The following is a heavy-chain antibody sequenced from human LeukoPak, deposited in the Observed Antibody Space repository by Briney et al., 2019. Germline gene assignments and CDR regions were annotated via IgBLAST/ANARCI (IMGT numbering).Heavy chain of an antibody. CDR2: INHSGST. Sequence: SETLSLTCAVYGGPFSGYYWSWIRQSPGKGQEWLGEINHSGSTNYNPSLKSRVTISVDTSKNQFSLKLSSVTAADTAVYYCARGRASYDFWSGYLFDYWGQGTLVTVSS. CDR3: ARGRASYDFWSGYLFDY. J-gene: IGHJ4*02. V-gene: IGHV4-34*01. CDR1: GGPFSGYY. D-gene: IGHD3-3*01.